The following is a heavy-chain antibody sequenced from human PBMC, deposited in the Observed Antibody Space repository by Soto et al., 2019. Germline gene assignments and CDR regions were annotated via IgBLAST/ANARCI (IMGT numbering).Heavy chain of an antibody. D-gene: IGHD6-19*01. V-gene: IGHV1-69*13. CDR2: IIPIFGTA. J-gene: IGHJ6*02. CDR1: GGTFSSYA. CDR3: AIGAIEQWLATRGHYYYGMDV. Sequence: GASVKVSCKASGGTFSSYAISWVRQAPGQGLEWMGGIIPIFGTANYAQKFQGRVTITADESTSTAYMELSSLRSEDTAVYYCAIGAIEQWLATRGHYYYGMDVWGQGTTVTVSS.